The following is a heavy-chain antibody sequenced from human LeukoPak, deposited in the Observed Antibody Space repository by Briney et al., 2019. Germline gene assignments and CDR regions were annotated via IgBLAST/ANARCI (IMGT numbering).Heavy chain of an antibody. CDR3: ARNPTTVTSWYYYMDV. J-gene: IGHJ6*03. CDR2: IYYSGST. CDR1: GGSISSYY. V-gene: IGHV4-59*01. D-gene: IGHD4-17*01. Sequence: SETLSLTCTVSGGSISSYYWSWIRQPPGKGLEWIGYIYYSGSTNYNPSLKSRVTISVDTSKNQSSLKVSSVTAADTAVYYCARNPTTVTSWYYYMDVWGKGTTVTVSS.